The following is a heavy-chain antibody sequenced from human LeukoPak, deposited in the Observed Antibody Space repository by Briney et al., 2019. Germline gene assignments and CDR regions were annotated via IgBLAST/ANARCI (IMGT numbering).Heavy chain of an antibody. V-gene: IGHV3-33*01. D-gene: IGHD2-21*02. CDR3: SRDRGGGDIYFDY. Sequence: PGRSLRLSCAASGFTFSNYGMHWVRQAPGKGLEWVTVIWYDGSNQHYADSVKGRFTISRDNSKNTLYLQMSSLRAEDTAIYYCSRDRGGGDIYFDYWGQGTLVTVSS. J-gene: IGHJ4*02. CDR1: GFTFSNYG. CDR2: IWYDGSNQ.